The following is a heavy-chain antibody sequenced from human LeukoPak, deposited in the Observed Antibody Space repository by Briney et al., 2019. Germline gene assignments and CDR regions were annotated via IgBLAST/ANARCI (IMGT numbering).Heavy chain of an antibody. J-gene: IGHJ4*02. D-gene: IGHD5-24*01. CDR2: ISSSSSYI. CDR3: ARDPWRWLQLGFDY. Sequence: GGSLRLSCAASGFTFSSYSMNWVRQAPGKGLEWVSSISSSSSYIYYADSVKGRFTISRDNAKNSLYVQMNSLRAEDTAVYYCARDPWRWLQLGFDYWGQGTLVTVSS. V-gene: IGHV3-21*01. CDR1: GFTFSSYS.